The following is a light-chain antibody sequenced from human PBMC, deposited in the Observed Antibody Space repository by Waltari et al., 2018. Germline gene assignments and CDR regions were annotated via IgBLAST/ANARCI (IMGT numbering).Light chain of an antibody. J-gene: IGLJ1*01. V-gene: IGLV3-1*01. CDR1: KLGDKY. Sequence: SYELTQPPSVSVSPGQTASITCSGDKLGDKYASWYQQKPGQPPVLVIYQDSKRPSGIPERFSGSKSANTATLSISGTQAMDEADYYCQAWDSSTAYVFGTVTKVTVL. CDR3: QAWDSSTAYV. CDR2: QDS.